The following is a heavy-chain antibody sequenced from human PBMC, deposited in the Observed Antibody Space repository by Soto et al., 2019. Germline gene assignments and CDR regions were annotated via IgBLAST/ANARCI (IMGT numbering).Heavy chain of an antibody. Sequence: EVQLVESGGGLVQPGRSLRLSCAASGFTFDDYAMHWVRQAPGKGLEWVSGISWNSRSIGYADSVKGRFTISRDNAKNSLYLQMNSLRAEDTALYYCAKGPHCSSTSCHEYYYYMDVWGKGTTVTVSS. J-gene: IGHJ6*03. CDR3: AKGPHCSSTSCHEYYYYMDV. V-gene: IGHV3-9*01. CDR2: ISWNSRSI. CDR1: GFTFDDYA. D-gene: IGHD2-2*01.